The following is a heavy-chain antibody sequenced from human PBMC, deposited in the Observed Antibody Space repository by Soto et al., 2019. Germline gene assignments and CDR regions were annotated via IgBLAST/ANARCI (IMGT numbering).Heavy chain of an antibody. J-gene: IGHJ4*02. V-gene: IGHV4-39*01. CDR1: GGSISGGVHS. CDR2: IYDSGST. D-gene: IGHD6-13*01. Sequence: SSETLSLTCTVSGGSISGGVHSWSWIRQPPGKGLEWIGSIYDSGSTYYNPSLKSRVTISVDTSKNQFSLKLSSVTAADTAVYYCARPAADTTFDYWGQGTLVTVSS. CDR3: ARPAADTTFDY.